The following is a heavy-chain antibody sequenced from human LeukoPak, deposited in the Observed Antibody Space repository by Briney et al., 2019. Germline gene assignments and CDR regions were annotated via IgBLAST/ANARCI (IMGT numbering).Heavy chain of an antibody. D-gene: IGHD4-23*01. CDR2: ISNTGGST. CDR1: GFTFISYA. Sequence: GGSLRLSCAASGFTFISYAMSWVRQTPGKGLEWVSGISNTGGSTYYADSVKGRFTISRDNSKNTLYLQMNSLRAEDTAVYYWAFWGHGDNPGVYWGREPWSPFLQ. CDR3: AFWGHGDNPGVY. J-gene: IGHJ4*02. V-gene: IGHV3-23*01.